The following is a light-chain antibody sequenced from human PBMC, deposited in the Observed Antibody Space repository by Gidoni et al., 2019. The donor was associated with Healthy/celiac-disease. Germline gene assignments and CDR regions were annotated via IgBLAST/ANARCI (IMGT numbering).Light chain of an antibody. J-gene: IGKJ1*01. CDR2: AAS. CDR1: QRISRH. Sequence: DSQMTQSQSSLSASVGDRVTITYQASQRISRHLNWFQQKPGKAPNFLIYAASSLQSGVTSRFSGSGSGTDFTLTMSSLQPEDFATYYCQQSYSNPRTFGQGTKVEIK. V-gene: IGKV1-39*01. CDR3: QQSYSNPRT.